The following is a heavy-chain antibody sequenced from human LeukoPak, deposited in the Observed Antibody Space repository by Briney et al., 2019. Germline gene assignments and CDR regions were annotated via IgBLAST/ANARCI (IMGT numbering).Heavy chain of an antibody. CDR1: GYTLTELS. CDR3: ARDLGYGSGRKYGMDV. CDR2: FDPEDGET. V-gene: IGHV1-24*01. J-gene: IGHJ6*02. D-gene: IGHD3-10*01. Sequence: GASVKVSCKVSGYTLTELSMHWVRQAPGKGLEWMGGFDPEDGETIYAQKFQGRVTMTEDTSTDTAYMELSSLRSEDTAVYYCARDLGYGSGRKYGMDVWGQGTTVTVSS.